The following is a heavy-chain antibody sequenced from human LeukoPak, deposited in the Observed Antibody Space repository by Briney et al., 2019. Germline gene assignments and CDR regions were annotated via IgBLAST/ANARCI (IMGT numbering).Heavy chain of an antibody. Sequence: PGGSLRLSCAASGFTFSSYWMSWVRQAPGKGLEWVANIKQDGSEKYYVDSVKGRFTISRDNAKNSLYLQMNSLRAEDTAVYYCARKGKEYSSSSFDYWGQGTLVTVSS. CDR3: ARKGKEYSSSSFDY. CDR1: GFTFSSYW. CDR2: IKQDGSEK. V-gene: IGHV3-7*01. J-gene: IGHJ4*02. D-gene: IGHD6-6*01.